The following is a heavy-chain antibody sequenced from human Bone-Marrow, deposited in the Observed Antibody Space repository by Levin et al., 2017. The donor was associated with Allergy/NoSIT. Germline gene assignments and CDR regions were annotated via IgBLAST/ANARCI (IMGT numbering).Heavy chain of an antibody. D-gene: IGHD3-3*01. Sequence: ASVKVSCKASGYTFTNFDLNWVRQAPGQGLEWMGWMNPQSGQTGYAPKFQGRFAMTRDTSINTLYMDLSSLRSEDTAVYYCARGRVYYGQGLDVWGQGTTVTVSS. J-gene: IGHJ6*02. CDR1: GYTFTNFD. V-gene: IGHV1-8*01. CDR3: ARGRVYYGQGLDV. CDR2: MNPQSGQT.